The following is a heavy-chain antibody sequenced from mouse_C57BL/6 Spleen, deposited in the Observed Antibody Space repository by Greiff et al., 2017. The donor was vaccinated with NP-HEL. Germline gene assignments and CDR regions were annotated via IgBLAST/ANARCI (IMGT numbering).Heavy chain of an antibody. Sequence: QVQLQQPGAELVRPGSSVKLSCKASGYTFTSYWMDWVKQRPGQGLEWIGNIYPSDSETHYNQKFKDKATLTVDKSSSTAYMQLSSLTSEDSAVYYCARERDIITAEARDYWGQGTSVTVSS. V-gene: IGHV1-61*01. CDR2: IYPSDSET. D-gene: IGHD1-1*01. CDR3: ARERDIITAEARDY. J-gene: IGHJ4*01. CDR1: GYTFTSYW.